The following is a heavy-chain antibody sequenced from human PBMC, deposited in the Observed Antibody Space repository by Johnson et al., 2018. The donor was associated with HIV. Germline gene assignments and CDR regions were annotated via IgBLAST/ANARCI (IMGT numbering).Heavy chain of an antibody. CDR3: TKGRIFGVVMEAFDI. Sequence: QVQLVESGGGVVQPGRSLRLSCAASGFTFSSYGMHWVRQAPGKGLEWVAVIWYDGSNKYYADSVKGRFTISRDNSKNKLYLQMNSLRAEDTAVYYCTKGRIFGVVMEAFDIWGQGTMVTVSS. J-gene: IGHJ3*02. CDR1: GFTFSSYG. D-gene: IGHD3-3*01. V-gene: IGHV3-33*06. CDR2: IWYDGSNK.